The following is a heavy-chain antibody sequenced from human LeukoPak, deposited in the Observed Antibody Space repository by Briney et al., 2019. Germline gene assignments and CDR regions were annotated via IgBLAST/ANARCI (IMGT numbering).Heavy chain of an antibody. CDR2: ISGSDNSI. J-gene: IGHJ4*02. CDR3: ARARNGYNDY. Sequence: GGSLRLSCAASGYTFSDYYMSWIRQAPGKGLEWISYISGSDNSIYYADSMKGRFIISRDNAKNSLYLQMSSLRDEDTAVYYCARARNGYNDYWSQGNLVTVSS. D-gene: IGHD5-24*01. V-gene: IGHV3-11*01. CDR1: GYTFSDYY.